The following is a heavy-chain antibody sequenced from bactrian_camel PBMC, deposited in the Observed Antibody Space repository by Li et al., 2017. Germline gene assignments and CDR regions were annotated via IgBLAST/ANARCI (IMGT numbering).Heavy chain of an antibody. CDR2: INRA. CDR1: GFTISGCA. J-gene: IGHJ4*01. CDR3: AKYGDYWFDY. V-gene: IGHV3S55*01. D-gene: IGHD3*01. Sequence: QVQLVESGGGSVQAGGSLRLSCAASGFTISGCAMNWYRQAPGKERELVSGINRALYADFVKGRFTISRDNAKNTLYLQLNSLKTKETAMYYCAKYGDYWFDYWGQGTQVTVS.